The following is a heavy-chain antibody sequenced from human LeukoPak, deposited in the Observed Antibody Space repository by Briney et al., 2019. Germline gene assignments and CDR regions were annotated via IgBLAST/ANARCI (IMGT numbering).Heavy chain of an antibody. J-gene: IGHJ3*02. V-gene: IGHV1-24*01. Sequence: ASVKVSCKASGYTFTGYYMHWVRQAPGKGLEWMGGFDPEDGETIYAQKFQGRVTMTEDTSTDTAYMELSSLRSEDTAVYYCATTIAAAGRMGGVPNDAFDIWGQGTMVTVSS. D-gene: IGHD6-13*01. CDR2: FDPEDGET. CDR1: GYTFTGYY. CDR3: ATTIAAAGRMGGVPNDAFDI.